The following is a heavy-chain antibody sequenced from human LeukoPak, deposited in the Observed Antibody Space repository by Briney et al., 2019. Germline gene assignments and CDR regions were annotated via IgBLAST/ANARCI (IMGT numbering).Heavy chain of an antibody. CDR3: ARESHYDILTLDI. CDR2: INHSGST. V-gene: IGHV4-34*01. CDR1: GGSFSGYY. J-gene: IGHJ3*02. D-gene: IGHD3-9*01. Sequence: SETLSLTCAVYGGSFSGYYWSWIRQPPGKGLEWIGEINHSGSTNYNPSLKSRVTISVDTSKNQFSLKLSSVTAADTAVYYCARESHYDILTLDIWGQGTMVTVSS.